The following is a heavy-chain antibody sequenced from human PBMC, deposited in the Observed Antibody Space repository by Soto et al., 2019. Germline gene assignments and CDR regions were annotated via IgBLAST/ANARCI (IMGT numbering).Heavy chain of an antibody. CDR3: AKGYYSGYDLAYFDY. V-gene: IGHV3-23*01. CDR1: GFSFDDYA. D-gene: IGHD5-12*01. J-gene: IGHJ4*02. Sequence: GESLKISCAASGFSFDDYAMTWVRQAAGKGLEWVSATSGSGDNTYYADSVKGRFTISRDNSKNTLYLQLNSLRAEDTAVYYCAKGYYSGYDLAYFDYWGQGTLVTVSS. CDR2: TSGSGDNT.